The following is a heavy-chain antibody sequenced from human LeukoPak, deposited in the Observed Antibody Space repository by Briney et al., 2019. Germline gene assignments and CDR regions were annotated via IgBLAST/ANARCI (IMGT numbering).Heavy chain of an antibody. CDR1: GGSISSSSYY. J-gene: IGHJ4*02. CDR2: IYYSGST. D-gene: IGHD5-12*01. Sequence: SETPSLTCTVSGGSISSSSYYWAWIRQPPGTGLEWIGSIYYSGSTYYNPSLKSRVTISVDTSKNQFSLKLSSVTAADTAVYHCARVVTTSGFHFDYWGQGTLVTVSS. V-gene: IGHV4-39*01. CDR3: ARVVTTSGFHFDY.